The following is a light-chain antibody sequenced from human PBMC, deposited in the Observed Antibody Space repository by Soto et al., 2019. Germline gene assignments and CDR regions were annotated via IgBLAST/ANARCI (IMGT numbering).Light chain of an antibody. J-gene: IGKJ4*01. CDR2: AAS. CDR1: QDITTY. Sequence: DIQMTQSPSSVSASVGDRVTITCRASQDITTYLAWYQQKPGKAPRLLIFAASSLQSGVPFRFIGSGSGTEFALTISSLQPEDFAIYYCQQYNIFPLTFGGGTRVEIK. CDR3: QQYNIFPLT. V-gene: IGKV1-12*01.